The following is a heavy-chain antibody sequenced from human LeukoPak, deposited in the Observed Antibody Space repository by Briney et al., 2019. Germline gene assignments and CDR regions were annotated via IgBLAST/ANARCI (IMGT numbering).Heavy chain of an antibody. CDR3: ARETAEGYCSSTSCHGASDY. CDR2: INPNSGGT. CDR1: GYTFTSYY. V-gene: IGHV1-2*02. Sequence: GASVMVSCKASGYTFTSYYMHWVRQAPGQGLEWMGWINPNSGGTNYAQKFQGRVTMTRDTSISTAYMELSRLRSDDTAVYYCARETAEGYCSSTSCHGASDYWGQGTLVTVSS. J-gene: IGHJ4*02. D-gene: IGHD2-2*01.